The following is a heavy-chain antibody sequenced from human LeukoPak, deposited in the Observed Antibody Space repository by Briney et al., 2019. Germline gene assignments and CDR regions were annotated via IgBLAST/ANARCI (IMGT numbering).Heavy chain of an antibody. V-gene: IGHV1-2*02. CDR2: INPDSGDT. D-gene: IGHD6-19*01. J-gene: IGHJ2*01. CDR3: ARGGTLAGHWHFDL. Sequence: ASVKVSCKASGYSFSGHYMDWVRQAPGQGLEWVGWINPDSGDTNYAQKFQGRVTMTRDTSISTAYMELSSLRSDDTAVYYCARGGTLAGHWHFDLWGRGTQVAISS. CDR1: GYSFSGHY.